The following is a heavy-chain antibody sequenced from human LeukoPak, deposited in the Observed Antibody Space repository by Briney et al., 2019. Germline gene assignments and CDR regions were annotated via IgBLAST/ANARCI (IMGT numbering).Heavy chain of an antibody. D-gene: IGHD2-15*01. CDR3: ARGPRHCSGGSCYPVGVDY. J-gene: IGHJ4*02. CDR2: MNPNSGNT. Sequence: ASVTVSCKPSGYTFTSYDINRLRQATGQGLEWMGWMNPNSGNTGYAQKFKGRVTMTRNTSISTAYMELSSLRSEDTAVYYCARGPRHCSGGSCYPVGVDYWGQGALVTVSS. CDR1: GYTFTSYD. V-gene: IGHV1-8*01.